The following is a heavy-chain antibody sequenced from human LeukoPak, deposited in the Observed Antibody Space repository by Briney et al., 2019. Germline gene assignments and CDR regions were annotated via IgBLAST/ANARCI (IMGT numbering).Heavy chain of an antibody. CDR3: ARRIAAAGDYYMDV. Sequence: SETLSLTCTVSGGSISSYYWSWLRQPAGKGLEWIGRIYTSGSTNYNPSLKSRVTMSVDTSKNQFSLKLSSVTAADTAVYYCARRIAAAGDYYMDVWGKGTTVTVSS. D-gene: IGHD6-13*01. J-gene: IGHJ6*03. CDR2: IYTSGST. V-gene: IGHV4-4*07. CDR1: GGSISSYY.